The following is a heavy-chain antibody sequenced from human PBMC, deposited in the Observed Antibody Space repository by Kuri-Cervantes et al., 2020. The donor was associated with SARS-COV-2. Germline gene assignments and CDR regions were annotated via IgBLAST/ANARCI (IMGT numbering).Heavy chain of an antibody. D-gene: IGHD4/OR15-4a*01. V-gene: IGHV1-18*01. CDR1: GYTFTSYG. CDR2: ISAYNGNT. CDR3: ARVFPRLWGSGRYFDL. J-gene: IGHJ2*01. Sequence: ASVKVSCKASGYTFTSYGISWVRQAPGQGLEWMGWISAYNGNTNYAQKLQGRVTMTTDTSTSTAYMELRSLRSDDTAVYYCARVFPRLWGSGRYFDLWGRGTLVTVSS.